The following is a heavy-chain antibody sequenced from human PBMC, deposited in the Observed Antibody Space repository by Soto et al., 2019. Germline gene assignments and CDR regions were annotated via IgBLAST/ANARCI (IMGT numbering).Heavy chain of an antibody. J-gene: IGHJ6*02. CDR2: IIPIFGTA. Sequence: QVQLVQSGAEVKKPGSSVKVSCKASGGTFSSYAISWVRQAPGQGLEWMGGIIPIFGTANYAQKFQSRVTITADESTSTAYMELSSLRSEDTAVYYCAKKGSTVTTRQLAMDVWGQGTTVTVSS. V-gene: IGHV1-69*01. CDR1: GGTFSSYA. D-gene: IGHD4-17*01. CDR3: AKKGSTVTTRQLAMDV.